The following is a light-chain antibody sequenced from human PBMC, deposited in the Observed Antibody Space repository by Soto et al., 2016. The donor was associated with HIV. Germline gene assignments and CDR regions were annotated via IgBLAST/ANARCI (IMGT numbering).Light chain of an antibody. Sequence: DIVMTQSPLSLPVTPGEPASISCRSSQSLLHRNGYDYLNWYLQKPGQSPQLLIYLGSNRASGVPDRFSGAGSGTDFALKISRVEAEDVGVYYCMQSIQLYTFGQGTKL. CDR2: LGS. CDR3: MQSIQLYT. CDR1: QSLLHRNGYDY. V-gene: IGKV2-28*01. J-gene: IGKJ2*01.